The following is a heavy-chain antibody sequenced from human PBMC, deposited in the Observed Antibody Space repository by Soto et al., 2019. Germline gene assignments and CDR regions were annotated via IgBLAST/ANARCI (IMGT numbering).Heavy chain of an antibody. CDR2: IYYSGST. CDR3: ARLYYMDV. J-gene: IGHJ6*03. CDR1: GGSIRRSSYY. Sequence: ALFLNRDRNGGSIRRSSYYWGWIRQPPGKGLEWIGSIYYSGSTYYNPSLKSRVTISVDTSKNQFSLKLSSVTAADTAVYYCARLYYMDVWGKGTTVTVSS. V-gene: IGHV4-39*01.